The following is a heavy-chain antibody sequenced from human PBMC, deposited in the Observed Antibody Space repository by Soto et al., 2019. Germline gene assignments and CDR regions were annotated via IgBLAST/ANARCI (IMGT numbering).Heavy chain of an antibody. CDR3: AREDLNYHYRSGYYN. D-gene: IGHD3-22*01. Sequence: SETLSLTCTVSGGSIKNGSYYWSWIRQYPGKGLEWIGYIHSSGSTNYNPSLMSRLTISEDPSKNQFSLKVNSVTAADTAVYYCAREDLNYHYRSGYYNLGQGTLGNVSS. CDR1: GGSIKNGSYY. J-gene: IGHJ4*02. CDR2: IHSSGST. V-gene: IGHV4-31*03.